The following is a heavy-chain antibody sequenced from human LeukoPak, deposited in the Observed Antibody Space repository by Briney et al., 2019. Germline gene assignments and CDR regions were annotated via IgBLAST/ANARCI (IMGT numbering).Heavy chain of an antibody. CDR3: AGNYYDSSGPFS. CDR2: IYYSGST. CDR1: GGSTSSYY. J-gene: IGHJ4*02. V-gene: IGHV4-59*01. Sequence: SGTLSLTCTVSGGSTSSYYWSWIRQPPGKGLEWIGYIYYSGSTNYSPSLKSRVTISVDTSKNQFSLKLSSVTAADTAVYYCAGNYYDSSGPFSWSQGTLVTVSS. D-gene: IGHD3-22*01.